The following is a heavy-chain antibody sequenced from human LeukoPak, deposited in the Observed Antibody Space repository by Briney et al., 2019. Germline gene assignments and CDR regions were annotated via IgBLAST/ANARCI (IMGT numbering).Heavy chain of an antibody. CDR1: GGSISSYY. J-gene: IGHJ6*02. D-gene: IGHD2-21*01. CDR2: IYYSGST. Sequence: SETLSLTCTVSGGSISSYYWSWIRQPPGKGLEWIGYIYYSGSTNYNPSLKSRVTISVDTSKNQFSLKLSSVTAADTAVYYCARRDYYYYGMDVWGQGTTVTVSS. V-gene: IGHV4-59*08. CDR3: ARRDYYYYGMDV.